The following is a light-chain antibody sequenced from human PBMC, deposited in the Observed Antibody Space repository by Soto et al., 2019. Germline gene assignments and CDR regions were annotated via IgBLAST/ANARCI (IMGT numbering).Light chain of an antibody. CDR1: SSDVGGYNR. V-gene: IGLV2-14*01. CDR2: EVT. Sequence: QSALAQPASVSGSPGQSITISCTGTSSDVGGYNRVSWYQQHPDKAPKLIIYEVTNRPSGISNRFSGSKSGDTASLTISGLQAEDEADYYCYSYRSGSAHVFGTGTKVNVL. J-gene: IGLJ1*01. CDR3: YSYRSGSAHV.